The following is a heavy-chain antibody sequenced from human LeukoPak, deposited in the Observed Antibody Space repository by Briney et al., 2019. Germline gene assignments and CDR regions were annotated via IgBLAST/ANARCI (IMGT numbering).Heavy chain of an antibody. J-gene: IGHJ5*02. CDR3: ARDNSVRDEAWWFNP. V-gene: IGHV1-46*01. Sequence: ASVKVSCKASGYTFTSHSITWVRQAPGQGPEWMGVISPSGGSTIYAQKFKGRVTLTRDMSTSTDYLELSSLRSEDTAVYYCARDNSVRDEAWWFNPWGQGTLVTVSS. D-gene: IGHD5-24*01. CDR1: GYTFTSHS. CDR2: ISPSGGST.